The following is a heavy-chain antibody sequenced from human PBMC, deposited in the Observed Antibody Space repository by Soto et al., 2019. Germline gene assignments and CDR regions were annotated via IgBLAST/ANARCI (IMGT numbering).Heavy chain of an antibody. D-gene: IGHD2-2*01. Sequence: GGSLRLSCAASGFAFSSYDMHWVRQTAGKSLELVSSIGTAGDPHYSDSVKGRFTISRENAKNSLYLQMNSLRAGDTAVYYCAREIVTPGHWYFDVWGRGTLVTVSS. CDR1: GFAFSSYD. CDR2: IGTAGDP. V-gene: IGHV3-13*05. J-gene: IGHJ2*01. CDR3: AREIVTPGHWYFDV.